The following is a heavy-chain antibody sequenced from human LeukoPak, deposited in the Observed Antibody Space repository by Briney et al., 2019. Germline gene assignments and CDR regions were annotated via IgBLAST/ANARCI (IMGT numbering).Heavy chain of an antibody. CDR1: GFTFSSYS. Sequence: GGSLRLSCAASGFTFSSYSMNWVRQAPGKGLEWVSSISSSSSYIYYADSVKGRFTISRDNAKNSLYLQMNSLRAEDTAVYYCASASSHRIAAGGDYWGQGTLVTVSS. J-gene: IGHJ4*02. V-gene: IGHV3-21*01. D-gene: IGHD6-13*01. CDR2: ISSSSSYI. CDR3: ASASSHRIAAGGDY.